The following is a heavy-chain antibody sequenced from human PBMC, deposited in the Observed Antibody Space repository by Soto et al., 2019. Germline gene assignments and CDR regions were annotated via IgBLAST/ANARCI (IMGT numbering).Heavy chain of an antibody. D-gene: IGHD2-2*02. CDR1: GYTFTTSG. J-gene: IGHJ3*02. V-gene: IGHV1-18*01. CDR2: ISSYNGNT. Sequence: ASVKVSCKASGYTFTTSGITWVRQAPGQGLEWMGWISSYNGNTNYAQKLQGRVTMTTDTSTSTAYMELRSLRSDDTAVYYCARLYPRDAFTIWGQGTLVTVSS. CDR3: ARLYPRDAFTI.